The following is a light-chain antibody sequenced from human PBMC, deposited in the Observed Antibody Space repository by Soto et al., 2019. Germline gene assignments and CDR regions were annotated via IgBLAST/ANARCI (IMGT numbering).Light chain of an antibody. CDR2: LGS. CDR3: MQSLQTPWT. Sequence: DIVMTQSPLSLPVTPVEAASISFRSLQSLLHSNGYNYLDWYLQKPGQSPQLLIYLGSDRASGVPDRFSGSGTGTDFTLQISRVEAEDVGVYYCMQSLQTPWTFGQGTKVDIK. V-gene: IGKV2-28*01. J-gene: IGKJ1*01. CDR1: QSLLHSNGYNY.